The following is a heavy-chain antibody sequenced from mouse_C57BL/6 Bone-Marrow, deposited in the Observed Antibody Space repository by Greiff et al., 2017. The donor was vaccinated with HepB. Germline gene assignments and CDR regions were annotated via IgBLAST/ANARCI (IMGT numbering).Heavy chain of an antibody. CDR2: IDPSDSYT. CDR3: ASGPVTDY. J-gene: IGHJ2*01. D-gene: IGHD2-2*01. Sequence: QVQLQQPGAELVKPGASVKLSCKASGYTFTSYWMQWVKQRPGQGLEWIGEIDPSDSYTNYNQKFKGKATLTVDTSSSTAYMQLSSLTSEDSAVYYCASGPVTDYWGQGTTLTFSS. CDR1: GYTFTSYW. V-gene: IGHV1-50*01.